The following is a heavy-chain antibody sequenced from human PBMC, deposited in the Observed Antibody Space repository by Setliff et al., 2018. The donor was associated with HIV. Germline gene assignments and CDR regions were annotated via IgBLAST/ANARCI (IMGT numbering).Heavy chain of an antibody. V-gene: IGHV1-3*01. Sequence: GASVKVSCKTTGGTFNIFSITWVRQAPGQRLEWMGWIHAGNGDTKYSQKFQGRVTITRDTSANTAYMEVSSLRSEDTAVYYCARTYCGGDCYTRYYNMDVWGQGTTVTVSS. D-gene: IGHD2-21*02. CDR2: IHAGNGDT. CDR1: GGTFNIFS. CDR3: ARTYCGGDCYTRYYNMDV. J-gene: IGHJ6*02.